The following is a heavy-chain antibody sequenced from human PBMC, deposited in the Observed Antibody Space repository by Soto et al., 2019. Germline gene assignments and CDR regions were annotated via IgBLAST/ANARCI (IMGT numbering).Heavy chain of an antibody. D-gene: IGHD2-15*01. Sequence: QVQLVESGGGVVQPGRSLRLSCAASGFTFSSYGMHWVRQAPGKGLEWVAVISYDGSNKYYADSVKGRFTISRDNSKNTLYLQMNSLRAEDTAVYYCAKDGYCSGCSCYSSLDGMDVWGQGTTVTVSS. V-gene: IGHV3-30*18. CDR1: GFTFSSYG. CDR3: AKDGYCSGCSCYSSLDGMDV. CDR2: ISYDGSNK. J-gene: IGHJ6*02.